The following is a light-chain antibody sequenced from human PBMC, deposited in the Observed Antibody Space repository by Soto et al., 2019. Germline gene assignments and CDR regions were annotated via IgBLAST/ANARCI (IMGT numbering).Light chain of an antibody. J-gene: IGKJ1*01. CDR1: ESVSSSY. CDR3: QQYGSSPPRT. Sequence: EIVLTQSPGTLSLSPGERATLSCRASESVSSSYLAWYQQKPGQAPRLLIYGASTRATGITDRFSGSGSGTDFTLTISRLDPEDFAVYYCQQYGSSPPRTFGQGTKVEIK. CDR2: GAS. V-gene: IGKV3-20*01.